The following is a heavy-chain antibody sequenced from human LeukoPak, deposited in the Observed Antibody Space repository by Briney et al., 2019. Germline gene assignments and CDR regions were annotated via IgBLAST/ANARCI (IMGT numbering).Heavy chain of an antibody. CDR3: SGYYGIAFDI. Sequence: SETLSLTCTVSGGSISSSSYYWGWIRQPPGKGLEWIGSIYYSGSTYYNPSLKSRVTISVDTSKNQFSLKLSSVTAADTAVYYCSGYYGIAFDIWGQGTMVTVSS. CDR1: GGSISSSSYY. D-gene: IGHD3-22*01. CDR2: IYYSGST. V-gene: IGHV4-39*07. J-gene: IGHJ3*02.